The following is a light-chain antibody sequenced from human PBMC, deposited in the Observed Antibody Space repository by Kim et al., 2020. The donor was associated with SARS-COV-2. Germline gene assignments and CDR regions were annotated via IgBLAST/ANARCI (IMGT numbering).Light chain of an antibody. Sequence: SPGDSATLSCWANQSLYNNYVAWYQQRPGQATRLLIYGASRRATGIPDRFSGGGSGTDFTLTISRLEPEDFAVYYCQQYGASSEYPFGQGTKLEI. J-gene: IGKJ2*01. CDR2: GAS. V-gene: IGKV3-20*01. CDR1: QSLYNNY. CDR3: QQYGASSEYP.